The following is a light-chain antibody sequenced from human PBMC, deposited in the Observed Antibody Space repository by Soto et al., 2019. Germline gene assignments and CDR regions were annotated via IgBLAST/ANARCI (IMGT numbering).Light chain of an antibody. Sequence: QSVLTQAASVSGSPGQSISISCTGTSSDVGSYNLVSWYQQHPGKAPKLMIYEVSKRPSGVSNRFSGSKSGNTASLTTSGLQAEDEADYYCCSYAGSSTYVFGTGTKVTVL. J-gene: IGLJ1*01. CDR3: CSYAGSSTYV. V-gene: IGLV2-23*02. CDR2: EVS. CDR1: SSDVGSYNL.